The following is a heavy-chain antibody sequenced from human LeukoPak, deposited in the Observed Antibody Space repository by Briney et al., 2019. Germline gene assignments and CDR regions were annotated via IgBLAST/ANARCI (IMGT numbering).Heavy chain of an antibody. Sequence: GGSLRLSCAASGFTFRNYVIHWVRQAPGKGLEWVAVTSSDLNVKLYADSVKGRFTISRDNSRSTLYLQMNSLRPEDTAIYYCARGGYYGSGSPPSLYFDYWGQGTLVTVSS. V-gene: IGHV3-30-3*01. CDR2: TSSDLNVK. J-gene: IGHJ4*02. CDR3: ARGGYYGSGSPPSLYFDY. D-gene: IGHD3-10*01. CDR1: GFTFRNYV.